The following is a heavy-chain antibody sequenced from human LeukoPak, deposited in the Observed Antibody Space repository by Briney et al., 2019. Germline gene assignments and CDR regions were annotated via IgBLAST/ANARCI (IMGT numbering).Heavy chain of an antibody. CDR2: ISYDGSNK. CDR1: GFTFSSYG. J-gene: IGHJ4*02. Sequence: PGGSLRLSCAASGFTFSSYGMHWVCQAPGKGLEWVAVISYDGSNKYYADSVKGRFTISRDNSKNTLYLQMNSLRAEDTAVYYCAKTHSSGWYDFDYWGQGTLVTVSS. CDR3: AKTHSSGWYDFDY. V-gene: IGHV3-30*18. D-gene: IGHD6-19*01.